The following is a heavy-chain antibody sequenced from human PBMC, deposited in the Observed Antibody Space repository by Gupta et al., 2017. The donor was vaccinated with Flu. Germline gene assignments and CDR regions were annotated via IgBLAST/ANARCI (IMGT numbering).Heavy chain of an antibody. Sequence: WIRQPPGKGLEWIGEINHSGSTNYNPSLKSRVTISVDTSKNQFSLKLSSVTAADTAVYYCARGPGYSYGYMGPYYYYGMDVWGQGTTVTVSS. CDR2: INHSGST. J-gene: IGHJ6*02. D-gene: IGHD5-18*01. V-gene: IGHV4-34*01. CDR3: ARGPGYSYGYMGPYYYYGMDV.